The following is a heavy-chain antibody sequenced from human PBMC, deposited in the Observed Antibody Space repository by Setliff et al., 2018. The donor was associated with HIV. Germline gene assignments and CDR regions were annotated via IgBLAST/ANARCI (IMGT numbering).Heavy chain of an antibody. Sequence: ASVKVSCKASNYTLINYGVSWVRQAPGQGLEWMGWIGSYSGYTIYAQKFQDRLTMTTDTSTTTASMELRSLRSDGTAVYYCVRGHCNSDKCWYTWFDPWGQGTLVTVSS. V-gene: IGHV1-18*01. CDR1: NYTLINYG. J-gene: IGHJ5*02. D-gene: IGHD2-2*01. CDR3: VRGHCNSDKCWYTWFDP. CDR2: IGSYSGYT.